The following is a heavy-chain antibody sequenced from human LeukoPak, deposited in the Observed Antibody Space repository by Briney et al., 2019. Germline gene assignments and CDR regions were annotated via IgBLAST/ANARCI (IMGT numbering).Heavy chain of an antibody. CDR2: IRSKTDSGTT. J-gene: IGHJ4*02. V-gene: IGHV3-15*01. CDR3: STWTDLYDY. Sequence: PGGSLRLSCAVSEFTFSDAWMTWVRQAPGKGLEWVGRIRSKTDSGTTDYAAPVKGRFIISRDDSTNTVYLQMNSLRTEDTAVYYCSTWTDLYDYWGQGTLVTVSS. CDR1: EFTFSDAW. D-gene: IGHD3/OR15-3a*01.